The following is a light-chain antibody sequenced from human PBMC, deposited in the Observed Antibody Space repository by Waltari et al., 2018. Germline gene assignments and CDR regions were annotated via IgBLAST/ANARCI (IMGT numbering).Light chain of an antibody. Sequence: DVQLTQSPSTLSASVGDRVTITCRASQSSSSWLAWYQKKPGQAPPVLIYKAATLQSGVPSRFSGSGSGTEFTLTIDSLQPDDVATYYCLQYSNYSWTFGQGTKVEIK. V-gene: IGKV1-5*03. CDR3: LQYSNYSWT. CDR1: QSSSSW. J-gene: IGKJ1*01. CDR2: KAA.